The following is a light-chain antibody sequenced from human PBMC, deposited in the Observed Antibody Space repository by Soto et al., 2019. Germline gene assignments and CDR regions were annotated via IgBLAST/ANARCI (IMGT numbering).Light chain of an antibody. CDR2: GAS. CDR3: QQYFNWPLTWT. Sequence: EIALTQSPATLSVSAGGTVTLSCRASQSIRTNVAWYQQIPGQAPRLLVYGASTRATGVPARFSGSGSGIVFNLTISSLQSEDSAFYYCQQYFNWPLTWTFGRGTKVQIK. V-gene: IGKV3-15*01. J-gene: IGKJ4*01. CDR1: QSIRTN.